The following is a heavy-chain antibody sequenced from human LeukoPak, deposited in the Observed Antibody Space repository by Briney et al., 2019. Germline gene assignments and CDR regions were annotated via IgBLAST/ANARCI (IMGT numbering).Heavy chain of an antibody. D-gene: IGHD1-26*01. J-gene: IGHJ6*03. CDR1: GYTFTSYG. Sequence: ASVKVSCKASGYTFTSYGISWVRQAPGQGLEWMGWISAYNGNTNYAQKLQGRVTMTTDTSTSTAYMELRSLRSDDTAVYYCARGRWELNPAPGGYMDVWGKGTTVTVSS. CDR3: ARGRWELNPAPGGYMDV. CDR2: ISAYNGNT. V-gene: IGHV1-18*01.